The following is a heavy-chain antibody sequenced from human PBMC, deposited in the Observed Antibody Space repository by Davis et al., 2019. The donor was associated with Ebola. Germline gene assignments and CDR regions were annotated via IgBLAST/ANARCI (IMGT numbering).Heavy chain of an antibody. J-gene: IGHJ5*02. CDR3: ARHESELTVVGDAFGFDP. V-gene: IGHV4-39*01. CDR2: IYYSGTT. D-gene: IGHD2-2*01. Sequence: MPGGSLRLSCTVSGGSISSTSYYWGWIRQPPGKGLEWIGSIYYSGTTYYNPSLKSRVTISVDTSKNQFSLKLTSVTAADTAVYYCARHESELTVVGDAFGFDPWGQGTLVTVSP. CDR1: GGSISSTSYY.